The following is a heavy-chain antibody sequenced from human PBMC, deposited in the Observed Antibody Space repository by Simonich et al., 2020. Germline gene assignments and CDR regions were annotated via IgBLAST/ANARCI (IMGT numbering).Heavy chain of an antibody. CDR1: GYTFTGYY. CDR3: ARAPPGGIAARTTYFDY. CDR2: INPNRGGT. J-gene: IGHJ4*02. D-gene: IGHD6-6*01. Sequence: QVQLVQSGAEVKKPGASVKVSCKASGYTFTGYYMHWVRQAPGQGLEGMGRINPNRGGTNNAQKFQGRVTMTRDTSISTAYMGLSRLRSDDTAVYYCARAPPGGIAARTTYFDYWGQGTLVTVSS. V-gene: IGHV1-2*02.